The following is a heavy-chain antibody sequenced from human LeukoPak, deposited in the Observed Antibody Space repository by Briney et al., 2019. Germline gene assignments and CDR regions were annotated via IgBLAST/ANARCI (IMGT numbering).Heavy chain of an antibody. D-gene: IGHD6-13*01. CDR1: GFTFSSYW. V-gene: IGHV3-7*03. Sequence: GGSLRLSCAASGFTFSSYWMSWVRQAPGKGLERVANIKQDGSEKYYVDSVKGRFTISRDNAKNSLYLPMNSLRAEDTAVYYCARDVSGDSSSWYWFDPWGQGTLVTVSS. J-gene: IGHJ5*02. CDR2: IKQDGSEK. CDR3: ARDVSGDSSSWYWFDP.